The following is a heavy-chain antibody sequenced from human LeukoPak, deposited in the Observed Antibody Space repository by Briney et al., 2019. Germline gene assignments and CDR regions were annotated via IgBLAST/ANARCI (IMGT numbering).Heavy chain of an antibody. J-gene: IGHJ5*02. CDR3: TTDPGYNSSP. CDR1: GFTFSRYT. Sequence: PGGSLRLSCAASGFTFSRYTMNWGRQAPGEGLEWVSSITSTGYIYYADSVKGRFTISRDNTKNSLFLQMDSLRAEDTAVYYCTTDPGYNSSPWGQGTLVTVSS. V-gene: IGHV3-21*01. D-gene: IGHD3-22*01. CDR2: ITSTGYI.